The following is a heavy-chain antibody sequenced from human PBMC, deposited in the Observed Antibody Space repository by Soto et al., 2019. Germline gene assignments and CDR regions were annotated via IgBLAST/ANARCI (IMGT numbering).Heavy chain of an antibody. Sequence: GGSLRLSCAASGFTFSSYAMSWVRQAPGKGLEWVSAISGSGGSTYYADSVKGRFTISRDNSKNTLYLQMNSLRAEETAVYYCATAYYDSSGDICIGYYYYGMDVWGQXTTVTVSS. CDR2: ISGSGGST. D-gene: IGHD3-22*01. V-gene: IGHV3-23*01. CDR3: ATAYYDSSGDICIGYYYYGMDV. CDR1: GFTFSSYA. J-gene: IGHJ6*02.